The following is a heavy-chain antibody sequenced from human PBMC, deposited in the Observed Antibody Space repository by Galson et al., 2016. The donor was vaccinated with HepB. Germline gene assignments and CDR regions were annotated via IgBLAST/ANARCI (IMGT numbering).Heavy chain of an antibody. Sequence: SETLSLTCTVSGDSISGSSFFWGWIRQPPGKGLEWIGKIHFGGNTYSSPSLKTRVTISMDPSKNHFSLRLTSLTAADTAVYFCARFTPEGRYWGQGTLVTVSS. J-gene: IGHJ4*02. V-gene: IGHV4-39*02. CDR3: ARFTPEGRY. D-gene: IGHD1-14*01. CDR2: IHFGGNT. CDR1: GDSISGSSFF.